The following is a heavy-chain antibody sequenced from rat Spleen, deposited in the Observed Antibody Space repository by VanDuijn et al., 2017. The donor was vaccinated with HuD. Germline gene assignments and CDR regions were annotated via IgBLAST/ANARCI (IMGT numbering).Heavy chain of an antibody. CDR1: GFSLTDYS. J-gene: IGHJ2*01. Sequence: QVQLKESGPGLVQPSQTLSLTCTVSGFSLTDYSVHWVRQPPVKGLEWMGRMRYDGDTYYNSALNSRLSISRDTSKSQVFLKLNILQTEDTAIYYCTRDEDYGYNWDYFDYWGQGVMVTVSS. CDR3: TRDEDYGYNWDYFDY. D-gene: IGHD1-9*01. V-gene: IGHV2S30*01. CDR2: MRYDGDT.